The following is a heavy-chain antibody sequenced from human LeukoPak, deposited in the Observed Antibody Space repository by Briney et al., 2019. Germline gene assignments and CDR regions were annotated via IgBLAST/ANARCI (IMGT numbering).Heavy chain of an antibody. J-gene: IGHJ5*02. Sequence: SETLSLTCTVSGGSISSGGCYWSWIRQHPGKGLEWIGYIYYSGSTYYNPSLKSRVTISVDTSKNQFSLKLSSVTAADTAVYYCAREMNDFWSGYFWFDPWGQGTLVTVSS. CDR1: GGSISSGGCY. V-gene: IGHV4-31*03. CDR3: AREMNDFWSGYFWFDP. D-gene: IGHD3-3*01. CDR2: IYYSGST.